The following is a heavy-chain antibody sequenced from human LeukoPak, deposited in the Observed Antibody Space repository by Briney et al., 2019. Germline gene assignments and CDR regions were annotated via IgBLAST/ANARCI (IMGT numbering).Heavy chain of an antibody. V-gene: IGHV1-2*02. J-gene: IGHJ5*02. Sequence: ASVKVPCKASASGFSDVYFNWVRHAPGQGLEWMGWINPHSGATNYAQRFQGRISMDASFDTAYIELSRLTSDDTAVYYCETSSTVTHTRDPWGQGTLVTVPS. CDR3: ETSSTVTHTRDP. CDR1: ASGFSDVY. D-gene: IGHD1-1*01. CDR2: INPHSGAT.